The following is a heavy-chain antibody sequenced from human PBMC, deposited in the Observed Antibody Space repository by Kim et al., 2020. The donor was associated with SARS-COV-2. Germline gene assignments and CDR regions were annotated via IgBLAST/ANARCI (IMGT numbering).Heavy chain of an antibody. D-gene: IGHD1-26*01. J-gene: IGHJ4*02. V-gene: IGHV3-23*01. Sequence: GGSLRLSCVASGFTFSTSPMGWVRQAPGKGLEWVSRISWDGTRTYYADSVKGRVTMSSDKSKNMLYLHMSSLRVEDTAVYYCAKGVINSGFDYWGQGTQV. CDR2: ISWDGTRT. CDR3: AKGVINSGFDY. CDR1: GFTFSTSP.